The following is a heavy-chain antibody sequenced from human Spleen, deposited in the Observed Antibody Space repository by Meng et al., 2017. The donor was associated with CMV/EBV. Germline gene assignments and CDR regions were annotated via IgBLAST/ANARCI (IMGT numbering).Heavy chain of an antibody. CDR2: FYYTGST. CDR3: ARGIAAAAMYDY. Sequence: SETLSLTCTVSGGSISSNGYFWGWIRQPPGKGLEWIGSFYYTGSTNYNPSLKSRVTISVDTSKNQFSLKLSSVTAADTAVYYCARGIAAAAMYDYWGQGTLVTVSS. CDR1: GGSISSNGYF. D-gene: IGHD6-13*01. V-gene: IGHV4-39*07. J-gene: IGHJ4*02.